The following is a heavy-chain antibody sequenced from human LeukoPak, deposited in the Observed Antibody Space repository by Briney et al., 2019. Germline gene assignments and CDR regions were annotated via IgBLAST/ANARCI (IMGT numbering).Heavy chain of an antibody. J-gene: IGHJ5*02. V-gene: IGHV3-7*01. D-gene: IGHD1-26*01. CDR2: IKQDGREK. CDR1: GFTFSRYW. CDR3: ATNEWELLKS. Sequence: GGSLRLSCAASGFTFSRYWMSWVRQAPGKGLEWVANIKQDGREKYYVDSVKGRFTISRDNAENSVYLQMSSLRAEDTAVYYCATNEWELLKSWGQGTLVTVSS.